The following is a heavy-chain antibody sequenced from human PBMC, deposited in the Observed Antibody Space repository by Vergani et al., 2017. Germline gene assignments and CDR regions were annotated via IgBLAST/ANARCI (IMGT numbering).Heavy chain of an antibody. V-gene: IGHV1-69*02. D-gene: IGHD3-10*01. CDR1: GGTFSSYT. Sequence: QVQLVQSGAEVKKPGSSVKVSCKASGGTFSSYTISWVRQAPGQGLEWMGRIIPILGIANYAQKFQGRVTITADKSTSTAYMELSSLRSEDTAVYYCARGGPMVRGVMSPPNDYWGQGTLVTVSS. CDR2: IIPILGIA. J-gene: IGHJ4*02. CDR3: ARGGPMVRGVMSPPNDY.